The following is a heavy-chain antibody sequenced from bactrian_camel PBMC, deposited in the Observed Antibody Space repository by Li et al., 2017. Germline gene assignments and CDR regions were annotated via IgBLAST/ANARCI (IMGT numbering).Heavy chain of an antibody. J-gene: IGHJ4*01. CDR3: AADTAAEYHGDGYYRVGAPYEYAY. D-gene: IGHD5*01. V-gene: IGHV3-2*01. CDR1: GLTFRSYG. Sequence: QVQLVESGGGVVQPGGSLRLSCAASGLTFRSYGMSWVRQAPGKGLEWVSGVYGDGSITYYADSVKGRFTISRDNAKNTLYLHMNSLKPDDTAMYYCAADTAAEYHGDGYYRVGAPYEYAYWGQGTQVTVS. CDR2: VYGDGSIT.